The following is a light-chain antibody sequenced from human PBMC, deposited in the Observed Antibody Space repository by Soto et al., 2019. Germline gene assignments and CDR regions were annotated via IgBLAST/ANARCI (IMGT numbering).Light chain of an antibody. CDR3: QQYGSSPGT. V-gene: IGKV3-20*01. Sequence: EIVLTQSPATLSLSPGEMATLSFRASQSVSSYLAWYQQKPGQAPRLLIYGASSRATGIPDRFSGSGSGTDFTLTISRLEPEDFAVYYCQQYGSSPGTFGQGTKVDIK. CDR2: GAS. CDR1: QSVSSY. J-gene: IGKJ1*01.